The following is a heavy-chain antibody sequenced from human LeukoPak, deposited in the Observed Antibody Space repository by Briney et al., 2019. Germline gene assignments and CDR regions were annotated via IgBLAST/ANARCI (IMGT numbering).Heavy chain of an antibody. V-gene: IGHV4-39*01. D-gene: IGHD5-12*01. CDR1: GGSISSSSYY. CDR3: ARLGGYEFYFDY. CDR2: IYYSGST. Sequence: KPSETLSLTCTVSGGSISSSSYYWGWIRQPPGKGLEWIGSIYYSGSTYYNPSLKSRVTISVDTSKNQFSLKLSSVTAADTAVYYCARLGGYEFYFDYWGQGTLVTVSS. J-gene: IGHJ4*02.